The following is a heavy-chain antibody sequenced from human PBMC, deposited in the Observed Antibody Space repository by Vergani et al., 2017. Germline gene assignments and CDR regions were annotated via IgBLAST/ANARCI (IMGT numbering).Heavy chain of an antibody. Sequence: QVQLQESGPGLVKPSQTLSLTCTVSGGSISSGSYYWRWLRQPAGKVLEWIGRIYTSGSTNYNPSLKSRVTMSVDTSTNQFSLKLSSVTAADTAVYYCSRGLRSSTSQRYFDYWGQGTLVTVSS. D-gene: IGHD2-2*01. V-gene: IGHV4-61*02. J-gene: IGHJ4*02. CDR2: IYTSGST. CDR1: GGSISSGSYY. CDR3: SRGLRSSTSQRYFDY.